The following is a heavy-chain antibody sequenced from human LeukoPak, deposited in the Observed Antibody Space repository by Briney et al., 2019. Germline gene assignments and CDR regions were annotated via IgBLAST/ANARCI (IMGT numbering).Heavy chain of an antibody. J-gene: IGHJ5*02. Sequence: SETLSLTCTASGCSISSSSHYWVWIRQPPGKGLEWIASIYKTGSTFYNPSLKSRITISVDTSKNQFSLNLRSVTAADKAVYICARHDHGDHGDPNWFDPWGQGTLVTVSS. CDR2: IYKTGST. CDR1: GCSISSSSHY. V-gene: IGHV4-39*01. D-gene: IGHD4/OR15-4a*01. CDR3: ARHDHGDHGDPNWFDP.